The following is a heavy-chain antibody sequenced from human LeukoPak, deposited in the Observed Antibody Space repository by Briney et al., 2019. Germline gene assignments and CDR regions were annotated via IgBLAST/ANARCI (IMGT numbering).Heavy chain of an antibody. J-gene: IGHJ6*02. CDR2: IYSGGST. Sequence: PGGSLRLSCAASGFTFSSYAMSWVRQAPGKGLEWVSVIYSGGSTYYADSVKGRFTISRDNSKNTLYLQMNSLRAEDTAVYYCAREYGMDVWGQGTTVTVSS. V-gene: IGHV3-66*01. CDR3: AREYGMDV. CDR1: GFTFSSYA.